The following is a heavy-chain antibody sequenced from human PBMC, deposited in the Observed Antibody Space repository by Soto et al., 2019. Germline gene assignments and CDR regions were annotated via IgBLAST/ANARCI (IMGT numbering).Heavy chain of an antibody. J-gene: IGHJ6*02. Sequence: QVQLVQSGAEVKKPGASVKVSCKASGYTFTSYYMHWVRQAPGQGLEWMGIINPSGGSTSYAQKFKGRVTMTRDTSTSIVYMELSSLRSEDTAVYYCARDVTDIVVVPAARRYGMDVWGQGTTVTVSS. CDR3: ARDVTDIVVVPAARRYGMDV. CDR2: INPSGGST. D-gene: IGHD2-2*01. V-gene: IGHV1-46*01. CDR1: GYTFTSYY.